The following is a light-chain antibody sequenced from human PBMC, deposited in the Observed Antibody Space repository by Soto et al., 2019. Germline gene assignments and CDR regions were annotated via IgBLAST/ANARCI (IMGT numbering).Light chain of an antibody. CDR2: GAS. V-gene: IGKV3-20*01. J-gene: IGKJ1*01. CDR1: QSVSSSY. CDR3: QQYGSSRT. Sequence: ETVLTQSPGTLALSPGERATLSCRASQSVSSSYLAWYQQKPGQAPRLLVYGASSRATGIPDRFSGSGSGTDFTLTISRLEPEDFAVYYCQQYGSSRTFGQGTKVDIK.